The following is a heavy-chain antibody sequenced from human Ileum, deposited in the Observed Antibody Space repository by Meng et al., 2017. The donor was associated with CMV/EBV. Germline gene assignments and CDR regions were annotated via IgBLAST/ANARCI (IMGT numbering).Heavy chain of an antibody. J-gene: IGHJ1*01. CDR1: EFTFSSYA. CDR3: AKDKYGDYGYLHH. V-gene: IGHV3-23*01. Sequence: ASEFTFSSYAMNWVRQAPGKGLEWVSTISGSGDRTYYPDSVKGRFTISRDNSKNTLYLQMNSLRAEDTAVYYCAKDKYGDYGYLHHWGQGTLVTVSS. D-gene: IGHD4-17*01. CDR2: ISGSGDRT.